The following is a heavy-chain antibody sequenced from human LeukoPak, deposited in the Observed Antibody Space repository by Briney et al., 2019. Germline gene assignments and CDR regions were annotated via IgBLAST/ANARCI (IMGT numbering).Heavy chain of an antibody. V-gene: IGHV3-48*01. Sequence: PGGSLRLSCVASGFNFYSFTMSWVRQAPGKGLEWVSYISTGGSTIYYRDSVRGRFTISRDNAKNTLYLQMNNLTAEDTGVYFCATTTSSGWVPFDYWGQGTLVAVSS. CDR3: ATTTSSGWVPFDY. CDR1: GFNFYSFT. CDR2: ISTGGSTI. D-gene: IGHD6-25*01. J-gene: IGHJ4*02.